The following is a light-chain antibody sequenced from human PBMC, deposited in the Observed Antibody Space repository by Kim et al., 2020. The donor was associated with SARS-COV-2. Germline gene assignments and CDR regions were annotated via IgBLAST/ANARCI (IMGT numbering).Light chain of an antibody. CDR1: S. Sequence: SANWYQQKPGQAPMLIVYDKNNRPSGIPDRFSGSTSGSTAPSTITAAQAEDEADYYSCSRVSDNHLGLFG. CDR2: DKN. V-gene: IGLV3-19*01. CDR3: CSRVSDNHLGL. J-gene: IGLJ2*01.